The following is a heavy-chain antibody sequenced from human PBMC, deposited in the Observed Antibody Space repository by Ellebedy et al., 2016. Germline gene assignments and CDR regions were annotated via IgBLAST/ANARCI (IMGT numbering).Heavy chain of an antibody. D-gene: IGHD2-2*01. V-gene: IGHV3-13*01. CDR3: ARGCSTTCWFSV. Sequence: GESLKISXAASGFTLSAYDMYWVRQVAGESLEWLATLAVGGETYYLDSVKGRFTISRENAKNSLYLQMNSLRAGDTAVYYCARGCSTTCWFSVWGLGTTVTVSS. CDR2: LAVGGET. J-gene: IGHJ6*04. CDR1: GFTLSAYD.